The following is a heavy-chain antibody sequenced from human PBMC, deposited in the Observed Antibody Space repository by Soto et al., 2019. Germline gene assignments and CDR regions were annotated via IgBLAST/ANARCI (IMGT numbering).Heavy chain of an antibody. V-gene: IGHV1-18*01. CDR1: GYTFTSYG. Sequence: QVQLVQSGAEVKKPGASVKVSCKASGYTFTSYGISWVRQAPGQGLEWMGWISAYNGNTNYAQKLQGRVTMTTDTSTSTAYMELRSLRSDDTAVYYCARSPQSGETTVVTGYYFDYWGQGTLVTVSS. J-gene: IGHJ4*02. CDR2: ISAYNGNT. CDR3: ARSPQSGETTVVTGYYFDY. D-gene: IGHD4-17*01.